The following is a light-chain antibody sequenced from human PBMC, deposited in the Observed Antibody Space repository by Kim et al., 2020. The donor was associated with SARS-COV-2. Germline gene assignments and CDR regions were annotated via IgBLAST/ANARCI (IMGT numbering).Light chain of an antibody. V-gene: IGLV3-19*01. Sequence: SSELTQDPAVSVALGQTVRITCQGDSLRSHFATWYRQKPGQAPILVMYGRNDRPSGIPDRFSGSSSGNTASLTITGAQAEDEADYYCNSRAIATELFGGGTQLTVL. CDR2: GRN. CDR1: SLRSHF. CDR3: NSRAIATEL. J-gene: IGLJ2*01.